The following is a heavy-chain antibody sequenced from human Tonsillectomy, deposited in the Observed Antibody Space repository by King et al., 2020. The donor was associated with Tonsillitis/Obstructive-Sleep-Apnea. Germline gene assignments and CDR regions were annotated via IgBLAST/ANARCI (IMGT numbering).Heavy chain of an antibody. Sequence: VQLVQSGAEVKKPGESLKISCKGSGYSFTSCWIAWVRQMPGKGLEWMGIIYPDDSDTRYSPSFQGQVTISADKSISTAYLQWSSLKASDTAMYYCARRNCSSTSCYWNWFDPWGQGTLVTVSS. V-gene: IGHV5-51*03. CDR2: IYPDDSDT. CDR3: ARRNCSSTSCYWNWFDP. CDR1: GYSFTSCW. J-gene: IGHJ5*02. D-gene: IGHD2-2*01.